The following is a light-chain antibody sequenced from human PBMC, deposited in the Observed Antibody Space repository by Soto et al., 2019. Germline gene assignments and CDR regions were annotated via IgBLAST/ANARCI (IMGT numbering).Light chain of an antibody. CDR2: AAS. CDR3: QQYDNFPIN. V-gene: IGKV1-33*01. CDR1: QGITNY. Sequence: DIQMTQSPSSLSASVGDRVTITCQASQGITNYLNWFQQKPGKAPKLLIYAASNLETGVPSRFSGVVSGTDFTLTISSLQPEDIATYFCQQYDNFPINFGQGTRL. J-gene: IGKJ5*01.